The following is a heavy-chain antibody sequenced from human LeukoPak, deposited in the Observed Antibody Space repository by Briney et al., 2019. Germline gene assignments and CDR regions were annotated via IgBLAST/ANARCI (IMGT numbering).Heavy chain of an antibody. Sequence: GGSLRLSCAASGFTFDDYGMSWVRQAPGKGLEWVSGINWNGGSTGYADSVKGRFTISRDNAKNSLYLQMNSLRAEDTAVYYCARGLLWFGELSFYFDYWGQGTLVTVSS. D-gene: IGHD3-10*01. J-gene: IGHJ4*02. CDR3: ARGLLWFGELSFYFDY. CDR2: INWNGGST. V-gene: IGHV3-20*04. CDR1: GFTFDDYG.